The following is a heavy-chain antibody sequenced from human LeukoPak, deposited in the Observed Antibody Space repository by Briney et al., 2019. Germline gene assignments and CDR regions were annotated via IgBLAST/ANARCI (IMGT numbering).Heavy chain of an antibody. J-gene: IGHJ4*02. D-gene: IGHD2-15*01. CDR1: GFTFSSYW. Sequence: GGSLRLSCAASGFTFSSYWMSWVPQAPGKGLEWVANIKQDGNEKYFVDSVKGRFSISRDNAKNSLYLQMSSLRAEDTAVYYCARAGYCRCGTCYSNYFDFWGQGTLVTVSS. V-gene: IGHV3-7*01. CDR3: ARAGYCRCGTCYSNYFDF. CDR2: IKQDGNEK.